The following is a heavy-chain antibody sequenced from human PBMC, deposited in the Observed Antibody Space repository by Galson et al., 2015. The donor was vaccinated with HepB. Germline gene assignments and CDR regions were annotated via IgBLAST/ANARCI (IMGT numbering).Heavy chain of an antibody. V-gene: IGHV5-51*01. Sequence: QSGAEVKKSGESLKISCKGSGYTFTTYWLGWMRQMPGKGLEWMGIIYPGDSDTRYTPSFEGQVTISADKSINTAYLQWDSLKASDNAMYYCARFSVSTTSCLDVWGQGTTVTVSS. D-gene: IGHD2-2*01. J-gene: IGHJ6*02. CDR3: ARFSVSTTSCLDV. CDR2: IYPGDSDT. CDR1: GYTFTTYW.